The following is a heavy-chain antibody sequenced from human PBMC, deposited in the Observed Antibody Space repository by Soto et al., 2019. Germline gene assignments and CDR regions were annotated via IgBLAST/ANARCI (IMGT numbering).Heavy chain of an antibody. CDR1: GGTFSSYA. CDR3: AGDRGGTAMDFTYFDY. V-gene: IGHV1-69*13. D-gene: IGHD5-18*01. CDR2: IIPIFGTA. Sequence: SVKVSCKASGGTFSSYAISWVRQAPGQGLEWMGGIIPIFGTANYAQKFQGRVTITADESTSTAYMELSSLRSEDTAVYYCAGDRGGTAMDFTYFDYWGQGTLVTVSS. J-gene: IGHJ4*02.